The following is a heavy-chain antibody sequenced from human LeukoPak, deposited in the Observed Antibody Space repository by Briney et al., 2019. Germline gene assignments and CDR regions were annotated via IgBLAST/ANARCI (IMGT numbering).Heavy chain of an antibody. CDR2: ISYSGST. J-gene: IGHJ3*02. CDR1: GGSITSYH. D-gene: IGHD6-19*01. Sequence: SETLSLTCTVSGGSITSYHWSWIRQPPGKGLEWIGYISYSGSTNYNPSLKSRVTISLDTSKNQFSLKLSSVTAADTAVYYCARRRRTSGWFLDAFDIWGQGTMVTVSS. V-gene: IGHV4-59*12. CDR3: ARRRRTSGWFLDAFDI.